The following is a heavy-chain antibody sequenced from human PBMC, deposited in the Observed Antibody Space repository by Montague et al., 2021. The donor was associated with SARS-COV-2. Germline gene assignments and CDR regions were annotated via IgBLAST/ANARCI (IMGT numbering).Heavy chain of an antibody. CDR3: ARWDPQTLTLIGLRGKSASDY. CDR2: INHSGTT. Sequence: SETPSPTCAVYGGSFSGYYWTWIRQSPGKGLEWIAEINHSGTTNYNFNPSLRSRVTISVDTSKSQFSLKLSSVTAADTGVYYCARWDPQTLTLIGLRGKSASDYWGQGTLVTVSS. J-gene: IGHJ4*02. V-gene: IGHV4-34*01. D-gene: IGHD4-23*01. CDR1: GGSFSGYY.